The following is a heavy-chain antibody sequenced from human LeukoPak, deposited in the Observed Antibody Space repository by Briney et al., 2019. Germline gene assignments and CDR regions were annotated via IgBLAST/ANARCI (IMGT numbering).Heavy chain of an antibody. J-gene: IGHJ4*02. D-gene: IGHD3-10*01. V-gene: IGHV4-4*02. Sequence: PSETLSLTCAVSGDSITSHNWWSWVRQSPGKGLEWIWEIYHSGTTNYSPSLKSRVTISGDKSKNQLSLRLTSVTAADTAVYFCAYCLFDYYFFDQWGQGTLVTVSS. CDR1: GDSITSHNW. CDR3: AYCLFDYYFFDQ. CDR2: IYHSGTT.